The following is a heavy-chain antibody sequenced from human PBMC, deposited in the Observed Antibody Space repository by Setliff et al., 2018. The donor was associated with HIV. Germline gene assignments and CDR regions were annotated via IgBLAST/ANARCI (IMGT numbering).Heavy chain of an antibody. CDR1: GFTFNNYW. CDR3: ARDRVNEGVPFDI. J-gene: IGHJ3*02. V-gene: IGHV3-30*03. D-gene: IGHD3-3*01. Sequence: GGSLRLSCAVSGFTFNNYWIVWVRQAPGKGLEWVANIDQDGSNKYYADAVKGRFTISRDNSKNTLYLQMNSLRAEDTAVYYCARDRVNEGVPFDIWGRGTMVTVSS. CDR2: IDQDGSNK.